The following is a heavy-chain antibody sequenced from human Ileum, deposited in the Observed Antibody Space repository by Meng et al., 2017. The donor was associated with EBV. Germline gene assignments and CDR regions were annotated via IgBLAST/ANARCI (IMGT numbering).Heavy chain of an antibody. D-gene: IGHD3-10*01. V-gene: IGHV3-15*01. J-gene: IGHJ3*01. CDR3: TDQIYYG. CDR1: GFTFSNSW. Sequence: VQLGESGGGLVKPGGSLRLSCAASGFTFSNSWMSWVRQAPGKGLEWVGRIKSKSDGGTTDYAAPVKGRFSISRDDSTNTLFLQMNSLQTEDTAVYYCTDQIYYGRGQGTMVTVSS. CDR2: IKSKSDGGTT.